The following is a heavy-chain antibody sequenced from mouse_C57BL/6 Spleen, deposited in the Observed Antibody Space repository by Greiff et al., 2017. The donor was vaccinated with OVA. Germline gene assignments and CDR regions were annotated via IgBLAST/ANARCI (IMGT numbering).Heavy chain of an antibody. CDR1: GYTFTSYW. D-gene: IGHD2-5*01. J-gene: IGHJ4*01. Sequence: QVQLQQPGAELVKPGASVKLSCTASGYTFTSYWMQWVQQRPGQGLEWIGEIDPSDSYTNYHQKFKGQATLTVDTSSNTVYMQLSSLTSEDSAVDYCARRGSNYGAMDDWGQGTSVTVSS. CDR2: IDPSDSYT. CDR3: ARRGSNYGAMDD. V-gene: IGHV1-50*01.